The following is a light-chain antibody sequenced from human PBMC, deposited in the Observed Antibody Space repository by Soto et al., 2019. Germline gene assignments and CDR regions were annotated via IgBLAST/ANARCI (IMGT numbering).Light chain of an antibody. J-gene: IGKJ5*01. CDR3: QQYNNWSIT. V-gene: IGKV3-15*01. CDR1: QSVRSN. Sequence: EVVMTQSPAPLSVSPGERVTLSCMASQSVRSNLAWYQQKPGQSPRLLIYGASTRATGIPARFSGSGSGTEFTLTISSLQSEDFAVYYCQQYNNWSITFGQGTRLEIK. CDR2: GAS.